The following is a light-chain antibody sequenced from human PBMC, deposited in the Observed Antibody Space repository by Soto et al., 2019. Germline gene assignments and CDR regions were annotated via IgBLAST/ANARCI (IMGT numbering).Light chain of an antibody. CDR1: QSVSSSY. Sequence: EIVLTQSPGTLSLSPGERATLSCSASQSVSSSYLAWYQQKPGQAPRLLIYGASSRATGIPDRFSGSGSGTDFTLTISRLEPEDFAVYYCQQYGSSPPWTCGQGTKVEIK. CDR2: GAS. CDR3: QQYGSSPPWT. J-gene: IGKJ1*01. V-gene: IGKV3-20*01.